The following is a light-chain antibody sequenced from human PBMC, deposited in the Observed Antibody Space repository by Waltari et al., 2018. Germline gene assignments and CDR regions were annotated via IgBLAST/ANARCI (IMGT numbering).Light chain of an antibody. CDR1: QSLLHSNGYNY. CDR3: MQALQTPRT. V-gene: IGKV2-28*01. CDR2: LGS. J-gene: IGKJ2*01. Sequence: DIVMTQSPLSLPVTPGEPASISCRSSQSLLHSNGYNYLNWYLQKPGQSPQLLIYLGSNRASGVPDRFSGSGSDTDFTLKINRVEAEDVGVYYCMQALQTPRTFGQGTKVEI.